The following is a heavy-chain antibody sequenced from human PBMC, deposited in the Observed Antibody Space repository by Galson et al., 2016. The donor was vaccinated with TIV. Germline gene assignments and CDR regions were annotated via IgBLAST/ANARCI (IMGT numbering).Heavy chain of an antibody. J-gene: IGHJ3*01. CDR2: INPKTGAT. CDR1: GYSFTGYF. V-gene: IGHV1-2*02. CDR3: ARSDSYYKYALDV. Sequence: SVKVSCKASGYSFTGYFMHWVRQAPGQGLEWMGWINPKTGATTYAQEFQGRITMTRDTSASTVYMDPNRLQSDDTAVYYCARSDSYYKYALDVWGQGTTVTVSS. D-gene: IGHD3-10*01.